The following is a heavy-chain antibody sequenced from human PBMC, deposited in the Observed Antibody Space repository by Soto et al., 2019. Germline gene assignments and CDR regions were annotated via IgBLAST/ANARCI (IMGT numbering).Heavy chain of an antibody. J-gene: IGHJ4*02. CDR3: ARERGVVVAATRYFDY. CDR2: IWYDGSNK. Sequence: QVQLVESGGGVVQPGRSLRLSCAASGFTFSSYGMHWVRQAPGKGLEWVAVIWYDGSNKYYADSVKGRFTISRDNSKNTLYLQMNSPRAEDTAVYYCARERGVVVAATRYFDYWGQGTLVTVSS. CDR1: GFTFSSYG. D-gene: IGHD2-15*01. V-gene: IGHV3-33*01.